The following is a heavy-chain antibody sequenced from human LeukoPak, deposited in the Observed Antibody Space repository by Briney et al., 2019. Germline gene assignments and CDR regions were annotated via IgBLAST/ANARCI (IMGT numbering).Heavy chain of an antibody. CDR1: GGSFIGYH. CDR2: VNHSGST. J-gene: IGHJ4*02. D-gene: IGHD3-22*01. V-gene: IGHV4-34*01. CDR3: ARHDSRSYFIPY. Sequence: SETLSLTCALSGGSFIGYHWTWLRQPPGMGLEWIGEVNHSGSTNYNPSLKSRVTISVDPSKSQFSLSLNSVTAADAAVYYCARHDSRSYFIPYSGEGTLVTVSS.